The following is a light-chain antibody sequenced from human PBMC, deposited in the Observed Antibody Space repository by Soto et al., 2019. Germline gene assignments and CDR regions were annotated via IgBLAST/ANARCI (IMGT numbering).Light chain of an antibody. V-gene: IGKV1-8*01. Sequence: AIRLTQSPSSFSASTGDRVTITCRASQDIRTNLAWYQEKPGKAPKLLIYGASTLQSGVPSRFSGSGSGTDFTLTITCLQSEDFATYLCQHYHTYPITFGQGTRLEIK. CDR1: QDIRTN. J-gene: IGKJ5*01. CDR3: QHYHTYPIT. CDR2: GAS.